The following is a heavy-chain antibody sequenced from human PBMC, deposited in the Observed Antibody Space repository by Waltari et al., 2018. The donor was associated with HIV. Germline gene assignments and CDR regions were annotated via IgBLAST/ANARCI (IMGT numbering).Heavy chain of an antibody. V-gene: IGHV3-74*01. J-gene: IGHJ3*01. CDR1: GFTVSSYW. D-gene: IGHD2-8*01. CDR3: TRGNGHAFDL. CDR2: INSDGSST. Sequence: EVQLVESGGGSVQPGGSLRPSCAASGFTVSSYWMFWVRQVPGKGLVWVSRINSDGSSTTYADSVKGRFTISRDNAKNTLYLQMNSLRAEDTAMYYCTRGNGHAFDLWGQGTMVTVSS.